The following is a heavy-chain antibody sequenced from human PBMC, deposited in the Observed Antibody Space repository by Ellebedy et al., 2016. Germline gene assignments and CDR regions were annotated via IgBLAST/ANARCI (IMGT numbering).Heavy chain of an antibody. J-gene: IGHJ4*02. D-gene: IGHD2-2*01. CDR2: ISAYNGNT. V-gene: IGHV1-18*04. Sequence: ASVKVSXKASGYTFTGYYMHWVRQAPGQGLEWMGWISAYNGNTNYAQKLQGRVTMTTDTSTSTAYMELSSLRSEDTAVYYCARTYCSSTSCYSTYDYWGQGTLVTVSS. CDR1: GYTFTGYY. CDR3: ARTYCSSTSCYSTYDY.